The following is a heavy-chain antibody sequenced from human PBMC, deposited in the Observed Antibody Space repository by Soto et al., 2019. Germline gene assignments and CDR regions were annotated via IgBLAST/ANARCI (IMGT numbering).Heavy chain of an antibody. Sequence: QITLKESGPALVKPTQTLTLTCTFSGFSLSISGVGVSWIRQPPGKAPEWLALIYGDDDKFYSPSLKTRLTITKDTAENQVVLSMTNMEPVETATYYCTHSFDLLLDYWGQGTVVTVSS. CDR1: GFSLSISGVG. J-gene: IGHJ4*02. CDR3: THSFDLLLDY. D-gene: IGHD2-2*01. CDR2: IYGDDDK. V-gene: IGHV2-5*02.